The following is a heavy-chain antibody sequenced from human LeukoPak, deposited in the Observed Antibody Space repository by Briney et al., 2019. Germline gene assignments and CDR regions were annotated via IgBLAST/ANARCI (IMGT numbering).Heavy chain of an antibody. CDR1: GYTFTSYD. D-gene: IGHD2/OR15-2a*01. Sequence: ASVKVSCKASGYTFTSYDINWVRQATGQGLEWMGWMNPNSGNTGYAQKFQGRVTVTRNTSISTAYMELSSLRSEDTAVYYCSTDAGYCNSTTCSYYFDYWGQGTLVTVSS. J-gene: IGHJ4*02. CDR3: STDAGYCNSTTCSYYFDY. CDR2: MNPNSGNT. V-gene: IGHV1-8*01.